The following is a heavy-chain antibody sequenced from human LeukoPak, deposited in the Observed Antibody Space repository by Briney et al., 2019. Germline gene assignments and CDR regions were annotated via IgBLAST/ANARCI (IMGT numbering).Heavy chain of an antibody. V-gene: IGHV4-38-2*02. J-gene: IGHJ5*02. D-gene: IGHD3-22*01. CDR2: ISHTGST. Sequence: SETLSLTCTVSGYSISSGYYWGWIRQSPGKGLEWIGSISHTGSTSYYPSLKSRVTISVDTSKNQFSLNLNSVTAADAAVYYCARTTRGRVVVLFDPWGQGTLVTVSS. CDR3: ARTTRGRVVVLFDP. CDR1: GYSISSGYY.